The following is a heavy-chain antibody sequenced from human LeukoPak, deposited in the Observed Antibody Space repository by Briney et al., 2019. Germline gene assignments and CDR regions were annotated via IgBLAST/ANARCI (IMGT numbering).Heavy chain of an antibody. V-gene: IGHV3-23*01. J-gene: IGHJ4*02. CDR1: GFTFSSYA. CDR2: ISGSGGST. Sequence: GGSLILSCAASGFTFSSYAITWVRQAPGKGLEWVSAISGSGGSTYYADSVKGRFTISADKSKNTLYLEMSSLRAEDTAVYYCAKDLIRGSGNFLLDYWGQGSLVTVSS. CDR3: AKDLIRGSGNFLLDY. D-gene: IGHD3-10*01.